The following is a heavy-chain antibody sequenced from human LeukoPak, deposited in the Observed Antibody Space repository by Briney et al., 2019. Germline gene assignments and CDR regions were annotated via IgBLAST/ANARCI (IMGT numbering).Heavy chain of an antibody. CDR1: GYTFTSYD. D-gene: IGHD4-17*01. CDR3: ARDTLWSGDYAYWFDP. V-gene: IGHV1-8*01. J-gene: IGHJ5*02. Sequence: ASVKVSCKASGYTFTSYDINWVRQATGQGLEWMGWMNPNSGNTGYAQKFQGRVTMTRNTSISTAYMELSSLRSEDTAVYYCARDTLWSGDYAYWFDPWGQGTLVTVSS. CDR2: MNPNSGNT.